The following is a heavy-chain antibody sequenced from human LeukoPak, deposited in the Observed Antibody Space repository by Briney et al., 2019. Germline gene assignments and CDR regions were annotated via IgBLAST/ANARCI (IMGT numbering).Heavy chain of an antibody. CDR1: GFIFNTYS. J-gene: IGHJ4*02. D-gene: IGHD1-26*01. Sequence: GGSLRLSCAASGFIFNTYSMNWVRQAPGKGLEWVSSISSTTTYIFYADSVKGRFTISRDNAKNSLYLQMNSLRAEDTAVYYCARDKIVGATFFDYWGQGTLVTVSS. V-gene: IGHV3-21*01. CDR3: ARDKIVGATFFDY. CDR2: ISSTTTYI.